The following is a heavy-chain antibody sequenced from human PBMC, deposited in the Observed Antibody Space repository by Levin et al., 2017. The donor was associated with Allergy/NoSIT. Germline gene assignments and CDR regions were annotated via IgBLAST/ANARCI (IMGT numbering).Heavy chain of an antibody. D-gene: IGHD1/OR15-1a*01. CDR2: IYSSGTT. CDR1: GGSISSYY. J-gene: IGHJ6*02. V-gene: IGHV4-59*01. Sequence: SETLSLTCTVSGGSISSYYWSWIRQPPGKRLEWIGYIYSSGTTNYNPSLKSRVTISVATSKNQFSLTLSSVTAADTAVYYCARDRGDNNDYYYGVDGWGQGTTVTVSS. CDR3: ARDRGDNNDYYYGVDG.